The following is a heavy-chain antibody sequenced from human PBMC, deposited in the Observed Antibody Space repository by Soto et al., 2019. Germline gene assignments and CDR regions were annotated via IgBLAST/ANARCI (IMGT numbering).Heavy chain of an antibody. J-gene: IGHJ6*03. CDR2: IFYTGST. V-gene: IGHV4-59*01. Sequence: QVRLQESGPGLVKPTETLSLTCTVSDGSINSDYWSWIRQPPGKGLEWIGYIFYTGSTNYNPSLKSRVTISLDKSKNHFSLKLTSVTAADTAVYYCARGYYYYYIDVWGRGTTLTVSS. CDR1: DGSINSDY. CDR3: ARGYYYYYIDV.